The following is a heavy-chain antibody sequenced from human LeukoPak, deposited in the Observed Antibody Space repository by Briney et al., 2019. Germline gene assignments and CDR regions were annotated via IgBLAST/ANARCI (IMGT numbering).Heavy chain of an antibody. D-gene: IGHD3-3*01. V-gene: IGHV3-48*01. J-gene: IGHJ5*02. Sequence: DSVKGRFTISRDNARNFLYLQMNSLRAEDTAVYYCARGDPIYDFWSGGDPWGQGSLVSVSS. CDR3: ARGDPIYDFWSGGDP.